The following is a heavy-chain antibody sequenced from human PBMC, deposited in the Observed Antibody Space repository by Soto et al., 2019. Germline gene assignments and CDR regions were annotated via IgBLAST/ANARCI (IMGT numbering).Heavy chain of an antibody. J-gene: IGHJ3*01. V-gene: IGHV1-3*01. Sequence: GVPVKLSSEASGYTFTSYAMHCARQATAQRLEWMGWINAGNGNTKYSQKFQGRVTITRDTSAGTAYMELSSLRSEDTAVYYCARAPPDSSGWCGAFDFWGQGTMVTVSS. CDR1: GYTFTSYA. D-gene: IGHD6-19*01. CDR3: ARAPPDSSGWCGAFDF. CDR2: INAGNGNT.